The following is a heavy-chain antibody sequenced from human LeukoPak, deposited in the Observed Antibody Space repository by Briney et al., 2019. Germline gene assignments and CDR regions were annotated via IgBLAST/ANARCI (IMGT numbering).Heavy chain of an antibody. Sequence: ASVKVSCKASGYTFTGYYMHWVRQAPGQGLEWMGWINPNSGGTNYAQKFQGRVTMTRDTSISTAYMELSRLRSDDTAVYYCARVSSSSPANLYYFDYWGQGTLVTVSS. CDR1: GYTFTGYY. CDR2: INPNSGGT. V-gene: IGHV1-2*02. D-gene: IGHD6-6*01. J-gene: IGHJ4*02. CDR3: ARVSSSSPANLYYFDY.